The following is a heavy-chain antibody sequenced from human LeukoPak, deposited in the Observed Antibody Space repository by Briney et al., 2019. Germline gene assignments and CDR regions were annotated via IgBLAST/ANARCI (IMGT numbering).Heavy chain of an antibody. D-gene: IGHD2-2*01. CDR3: ARLGWYCSSTSCSGY. V-gene: IGHV4-34*01. CDR1: GGSFSGYY. J-gene: IGHJ4*02. CDR2: INHSGST. Sequence: PSETLSLTCAVYGGSFSGYYWSWIRQPPGKGLEWIGEINHSGSTNYNPSLKSRVTISVDTSKNQFSLKLSSVTAADTAVYYCARLGWYCSSTSCSGYWGQGTLVTVSS.